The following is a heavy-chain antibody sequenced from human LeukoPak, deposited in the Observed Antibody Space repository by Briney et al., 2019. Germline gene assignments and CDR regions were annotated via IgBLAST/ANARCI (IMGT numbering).Heavy chain of an antibody. J-gene: IGHJ5*02. CDR2: IYHSGST. CDR3: ARRSLQSRITMVRGSLQGFDP. Sequence: PSGTLSLTCAVSGGSISSSNWWSWVRQPPGKGLEWIGEIYHSGSTNYNPSLKSRVTISVDTSKNQFSLKLSSVTAADTAVYYCARRSLQSRITMVRGSLQGFDPWGQGTLVTVSS. V-gene: IGHV4-4*02. D-gene: IGHD3-10*01. CDR1: GGSISSSNW.